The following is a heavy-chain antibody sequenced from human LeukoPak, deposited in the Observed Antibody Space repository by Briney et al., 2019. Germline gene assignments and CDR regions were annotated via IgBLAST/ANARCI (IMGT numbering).Heavy chain of an antibody. Sequence: GGSLRLSCAASGFTFSSYGMHWVRQAPGKGLEWVAVIWYDGSNKYYADSVKGRFTISRDNSKNTLYLQMNSLRAEDTAVYYCARGRGYSYGYRVYGMDVWGQGTTVTVSS. CDR2: IWYDGSNK. CDR1: GFTFSSYG. J-gene: IGHJ6*02. V-gene: IGHV3-33*01. D-gene: IGHD5-18*01. CDR3: ARGRGYSYGYRVYGMDV.